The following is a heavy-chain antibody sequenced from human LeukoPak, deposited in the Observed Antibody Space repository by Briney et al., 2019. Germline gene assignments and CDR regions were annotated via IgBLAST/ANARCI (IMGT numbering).Heavy chain of an antibody. CDR1: GYSISSGYY. Sequence: PSETLSLTCTVSGYSISSGYYWAWIRQSPGKGLEWIGSIYHSENTYYNPSLKSRVTISVDTSRNQFSLMLSSVTAADTAVYYCAIRSPGRDYWGQGTLVTVSS. CDR2: IYHSENT. V-gene: IGHV4-38-2*02. CDR3: AIRSPGRDY. J-gene: IGHJ4*02.